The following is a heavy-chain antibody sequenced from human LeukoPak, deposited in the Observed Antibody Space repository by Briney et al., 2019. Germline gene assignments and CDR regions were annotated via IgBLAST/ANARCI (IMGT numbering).Heavy chain of an antibody. D-gene: IGHD1-26*01. CDR3: ARLLVGATTSYDY. Sequence: PGGSQRLSCAASGFTFSSYAMSWVRQAPGKGLEWVSSISSSSSYIYYADSVKGRFTISRDNAKNSLYLQMNSLRAEDTAVYYCARLLVGATTSYDYWGQGTLVTVSS. J-gene: IGHJ4*02. CDR2: ISSSSSYI. V-gene: IGHV3-21*01. CDR1: GFTFSSYA.